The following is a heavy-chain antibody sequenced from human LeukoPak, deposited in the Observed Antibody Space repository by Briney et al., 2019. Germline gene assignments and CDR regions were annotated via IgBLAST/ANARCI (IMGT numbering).Heavy chain of an antibody. J-gene: IGHJ3*02. CDR1: GFTFSSYA. Sequence: GGSLRLSCAASGFTFSSYAMSWVRQAPGKGLEWVSVISGSGGSTYYADSVKGRFTISRDNSKNTLYLQMNSLRAEDTAVYYCARDWPHTAMVFSLDGGLIEIWGQGTMVTVSS. CDR3: ARDWPHTAMVFSLDGGLIEI. D-gene: IGHD5-18*01. V-gene: IGHV3-23*01. CDR2: ISGSGGST.